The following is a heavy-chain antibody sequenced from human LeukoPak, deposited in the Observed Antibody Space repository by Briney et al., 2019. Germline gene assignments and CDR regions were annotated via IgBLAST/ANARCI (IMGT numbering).Heavy chain of an antibody. CDR3: ARVYPYCSSTSCYEAFDY. J-gene: IGHJ4*02. V-gene: IGHV1-2*02. Sequence: ASVKVSCKASGYTFTGYYMHWVRQAPGQGLEWMGWINPNSGGTNYAQKFQGRVTITRDTSASTAYMELSSLRSEDTAVYYCARVYPYCSSTSCYEAFDYWGQGTLVTVSS. CDR2: INPNSGGT. CDR1: GYTFTGYY. D-gene: IGHD2-2*01.